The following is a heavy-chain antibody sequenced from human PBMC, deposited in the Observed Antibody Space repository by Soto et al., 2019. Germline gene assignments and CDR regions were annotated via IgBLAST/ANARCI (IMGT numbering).Heavy chain of an antibody. CDR2: IYYSGST. Sequence: PSETLSLTCTVSGGSISSGDYYWSWIRQPPGKGLEWIGYIYYSGSTYYNPSLKSRVTISVDTSKNQFSLKLSSVTAADTAVYYCAGDYGGADYFDYWGQGTLVTVSS. CDR1: GGSISSGDYY. CDR3: AGDYGGADYFDY. V-gene: IGHV4-30-4*01. J-gene: IGHJ4*02. D-gene: IGHD4-17*01.